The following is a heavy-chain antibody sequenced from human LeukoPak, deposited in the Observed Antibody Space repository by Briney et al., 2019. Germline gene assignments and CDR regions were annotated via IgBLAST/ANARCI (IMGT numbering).Heavy chain of an antibody. J-gene: IGHJ6*03. CDR3: ARDPAIYYGSDYYMDV. CDR1: GYTFTGYY. D-gene: IGHD3-10*01. Sequence: ASVKLSCKASGYTFTGYYMHWVRQAPGQGLEWMGWINPNSGGTNYAQKFQGRVTMTRDTFISTAYMELSRLRSDDTAVYYCARDPAIYYGSDYYMDVWGKGTTVTISS. CDR2: INPNSGGT. V-gene: IGHV1-2*02.